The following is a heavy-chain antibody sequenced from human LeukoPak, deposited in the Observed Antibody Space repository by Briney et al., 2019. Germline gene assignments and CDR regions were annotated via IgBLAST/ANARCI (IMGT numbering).Heavy chain of an antibody. CDR1: GGSVSSGSYY. CDR2: IYYSGST. J-gene: IGHJ6*02. D-gene: IGHD4-17*01. Sequence: SETLSLTCTVSGGSVSSGSYYWSWIRQHPGKGLEWIGYIYYSGSTYYNPSLKSRVTISVDTSKNQFSLKLSSVTAADTAVYYCARQEATVTTSSMLYYYGMDVWGQGTTVTVSS. V-gene: IGHV4-30-4*08. CDR3: ARQEATVTTSSMLYYYGMDV.